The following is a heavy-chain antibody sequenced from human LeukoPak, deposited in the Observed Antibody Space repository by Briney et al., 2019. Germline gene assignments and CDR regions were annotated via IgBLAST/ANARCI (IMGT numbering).Heavy chain of an antibody. J-gene: IGHJ4*02. CDR3: STDYWRLGFDY. CDR2: IRSKTYGGTT. D-gene: IGHD1-1*01. V-gene: IGHV3-49*03. CDR1: GITFGDYG. Sequence: GGSLRLSCTASGITFGDYGVSWFRQAPGKGLEWIGFIRSKTYGGTTEDAASVRGRFTLSRDDSKNIVYLEMSILRAEDTAVYYCSTDYWRLGFDYWGQGTLVTVSS.